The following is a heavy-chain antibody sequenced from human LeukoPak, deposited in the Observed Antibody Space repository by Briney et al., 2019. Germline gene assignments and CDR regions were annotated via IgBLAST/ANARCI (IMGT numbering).Heavy chain of an antibody. D-gene: IGHD1-26*01. V-gene: IGHV3-53*01. CDR2: IYSGGST. CDR3: ARYRYSGSDPLDY. J-gene: IGHJ4*02. CDR1: GFTVSSNY. Sequence: GGSLRLSCAASGFTVSSNYMSWVRQAPGKGLEWVSVIYSGGSTYYADSVKGRFTISRDNSKNTLYLQMNSLRAEDTAVYYCARYRYSGSDPLDYWGQGTLVTVSS.